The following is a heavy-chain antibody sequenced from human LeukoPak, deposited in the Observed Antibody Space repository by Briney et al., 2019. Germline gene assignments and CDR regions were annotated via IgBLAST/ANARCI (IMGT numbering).Heavy chain of an antibody. V-gene: IGHV3-20*04. CDR1: GFTFDDYG. CDR2: INWNGGST. J-gene: IGHJ3*01. CDR3: AKDIELST. D-gene: IGHD5-12*01. Sequence: PGGSLRLSCAASGFTFDDYGMSWVRQAPGKGLEWVSGINWNGGSTGYADSVKGRFTISRDNSDNTLSLHMNSLRVEDTAIYYCAKDIELSTWGLGTMVTVSS.